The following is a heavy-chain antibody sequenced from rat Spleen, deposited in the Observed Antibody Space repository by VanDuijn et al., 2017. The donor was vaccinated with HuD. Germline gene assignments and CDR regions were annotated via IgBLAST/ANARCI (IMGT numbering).Heavy chain of an antibody. CDR3: ARRYRDVMDA. J-gene: IGHJ4*01. CDR1: GFTFSNYD. V-gene: IGHV5-25*01. D-gene: IGHD1-5*01. CDR2: ISPSGGST. Sequence: EVQLVESGGGLVQPGRSLKLSCAASGFTFSNYDMAWVRQAPTKGLEWVASISPSGGSTYYRDSVKGRFTVSRDNAKSTLYLQMDSLRSEDTATYYCARRYRDVMDAWGQGASVTVSS.